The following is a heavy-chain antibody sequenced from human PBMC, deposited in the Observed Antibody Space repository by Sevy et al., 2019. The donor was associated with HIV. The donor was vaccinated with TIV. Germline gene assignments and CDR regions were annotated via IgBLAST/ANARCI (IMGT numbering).Heavy chain of an antibody. V-gene: IGHV3-23*01. J-gene: IGHJ5*02. CDR2: LSGSGDTT. Sequence: GGSLRLSCAASGFTFNNYAMNWVRQAPGKGLEWVSALSGSGDTTFYADSVKGRFTISRDNPKKTLYLQMNILRPEDTATYYCATGVTLLTGTSSSWGQGTLVTVSS. CDR3: ATGVTLLTGTSSS. D-gene: IGHD1-20*01. CDR1: GFTFNNYA.